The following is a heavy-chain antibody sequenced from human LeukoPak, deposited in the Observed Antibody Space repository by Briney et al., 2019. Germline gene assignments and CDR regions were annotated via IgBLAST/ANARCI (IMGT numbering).Heavy chain of an antibody. D-gene: IGHD1-1*01. Sequence: ASVKVSCKASGYTFTSYGISWVRQAPGQGLEWVGWISAYNGNTNYAQNLQGRVTTTTDTSTSTGYMELRSLRSDDTAVYYCARDSDNWNEFNAFDIWGQGTMVTVSS. J-gene: IGHJ3*02. CDR3: ARDSDNWNEFNAFDI. CDR2: ISAYNGNT. CDR1: GYTFTSYG. V-gene: IGHV1-18*01.